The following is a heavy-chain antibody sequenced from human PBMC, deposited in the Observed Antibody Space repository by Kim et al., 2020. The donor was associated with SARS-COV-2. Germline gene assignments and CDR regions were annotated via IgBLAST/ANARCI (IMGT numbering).Heavy chain of an antibody. Sequence: ASVKVSCKASGYTFTSFDINWVRQAAGQGLEWMGWINTNTGHTGYAQKFQGRVSMTRNTSISTAYMELSGLRSDDTAVYFCARGRGHWLAFYLGQGTQVT. CDR3: ARGRGHWLAFY. CDR2: INTNTGHT. V-gene: IGHV1-8*02. D-gene: IGHD6-19*01. J-gene: IGHJ4*02. CDR1: GYTFTSFD.